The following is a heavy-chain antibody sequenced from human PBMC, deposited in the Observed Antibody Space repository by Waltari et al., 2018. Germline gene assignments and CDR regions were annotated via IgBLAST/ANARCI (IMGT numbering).Heavy chain of an antibody. Sequence: QLQLQESGPGLVKPSETLSLTCTVSGGSISSSNYYWGWIRQPPGKGLEWIGNIYYSVGTSYNPSLKVGVTTYIDTSRNQFSLKLSSVTAADTAVYFCARLDSRSGSYYFDYWGQGTLVTVSS. V-gene: IGHV4-39*01. D-gene: IGHD1-26*01. J-gene: IGHJ4*02. CDR1: GGSISSSNYY. CDR3: ARLDSRSGSYYFDY. CDR2: IYYSVGT.